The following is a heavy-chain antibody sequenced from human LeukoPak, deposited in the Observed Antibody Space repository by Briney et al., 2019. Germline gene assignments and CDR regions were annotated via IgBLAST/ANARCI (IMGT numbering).Heavy chain of an antibody. CDR1: GGSISSYY. J-gene: IGHJ3*02. CDR3: ARETNVDAFDI. Sequence: PSETLSLTCTVSGGSISSYYWSWIRQPPGKGLEWIGYIYYSGSTNYNPSLKSRVTISVDTSKNQFSLKLSSVTAADTAVYYCARETNVDAFDIWGQGTMVTDSS. CDR2: IYYSGST. V-gene: IGHV4-59*01.